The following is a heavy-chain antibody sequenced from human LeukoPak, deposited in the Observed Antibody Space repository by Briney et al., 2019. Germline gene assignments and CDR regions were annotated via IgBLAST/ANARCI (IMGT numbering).Heavy chain of an antibody. Sequence: SQTLSLTCTVSGGPSSGYSWSGVRQSPGXGXXXIAYIYYSGNTYYNXSLKSRVSISLDKSKNQFSLKLNSVTAADTAVYYCATLGTVYTNSFDHWGQGILVTVSS. J-gene: IGHJ5*02. D-gene: IGHD4-11*01. V-gene: IGHV4-59*01. CDR3: ATLGTVYTNSFDH. CDR2: IYYSGNT. CDR1: GGPSSGYS.